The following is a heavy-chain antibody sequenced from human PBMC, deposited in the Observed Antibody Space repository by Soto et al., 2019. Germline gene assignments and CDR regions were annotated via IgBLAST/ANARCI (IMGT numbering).Heavy chain of an antibody. D-gene: IGHD3-22*01. CDR1: GFTFSNAW. Sequence: GGSLRLSCAASGFTFSNAWMSWVRQAPGKGLEWVGRIKSKTDGGTTDYAAPVKGRFTISRDDSKNTLYLQMNSLKTEDTAVYYCTTTYYYDSRGYYYRLFDYWGQGPLVTVSS. CDR3: TTTYYYDSRGYYYRLFDY. J-gene: IGHJ4*02. V-gene: IGHV3-15*01. CDR2: IKSKTDGGTT.